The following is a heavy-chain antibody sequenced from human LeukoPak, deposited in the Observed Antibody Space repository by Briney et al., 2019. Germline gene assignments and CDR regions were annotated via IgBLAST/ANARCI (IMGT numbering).Heavy chain of an antibody. CDR1: GYTFTAYY. D-gene: IGHD3-9*01. J-gene: IGHJ5*02. V-gene: IGHV1-2*02. Sequence: ASVKVSCKASGYTFTAYYMHWVRQAPGQGLQWMGWINPNTGGTKYGQKFQGRVTMTRDTSITTAYMDLSRLRSDDTAVYYCARLGENGLLTGYFYPWGQGTLVTVSS. CDR3: ARLGENGLLTGYFYP. CDR2: INPNTGGT.